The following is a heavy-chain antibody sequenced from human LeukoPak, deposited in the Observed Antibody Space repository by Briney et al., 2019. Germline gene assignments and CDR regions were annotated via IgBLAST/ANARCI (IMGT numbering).Heavy chain of an antibody. CDR3: ARSPPSDYSSSWYFPSVYYFDY. CDR2: IWYDGSNK. V-gene: IGHV3-33*01. CDR1: GFTFSSYG. J-gene: IGHJ4*02. D-gene: IGHD6-13*01. Sequence: GGSLRLSCAASGFTFSSYGMHWVRQAPGKGLEWVAVIWYDGSNKYYADSVKGRFTISRDNSKNTLYLQMNSLRAEDTAVYYCARSPPSDYSSSWYFPSVYYFDYWGQGTLVTVSS.